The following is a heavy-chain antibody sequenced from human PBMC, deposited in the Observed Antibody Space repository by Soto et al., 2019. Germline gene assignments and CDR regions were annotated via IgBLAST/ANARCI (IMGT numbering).Heavy chain of an antibody. D-gene: IGHD1-26*01. CDR1: GYTFNHYG. Sequence: GASVKVSCKASGYTFNHYGITWVRQAPGQGLEWLGWISAHNGNTNYALKFQDRVTMTTDTSTNTAYLELRSLRSEDTAVYYCARQMVRGVNLPPTYSGSYYDFDYWGQGTLVTVPQ. CDR2: ISAHNGNT. CDR3: ARQMVRGVNLPPTYSGSYYDFDY. J-gene: IGHJ4*02. V-gene: IGHV1-18*01.